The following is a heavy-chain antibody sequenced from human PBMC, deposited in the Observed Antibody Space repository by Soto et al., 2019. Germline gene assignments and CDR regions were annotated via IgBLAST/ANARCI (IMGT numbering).Heavy chain of an antibody. D-gene: IGHD2-15*01. CDR3: ARQLSSVLVAATHWFDP. Sequence: SETLSLTCTVSGSSISSSSYYWGWIRQPPGKGLEWIGSIYNSGSTYYKPSIKSQVNISVDTSKKQLSIKLNSVTAADTVVYYCARQLSSVLVAATHWFDPWGQGTLVTVS. V-gene: IGHV4-39*01. J-gene: IGHJ5*02. CDR1: GSSISSSSYY. CDR2: IYNSGST.